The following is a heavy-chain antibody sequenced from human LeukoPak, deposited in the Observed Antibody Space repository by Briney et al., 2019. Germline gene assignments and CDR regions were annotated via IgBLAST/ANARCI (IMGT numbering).Heavy chain of an antibody. J-gene: IGHJ4*02. Sequence: VASVKVSCKASGYTFTSYDINWVRQATGQGPEWMGWMNPNSGNTGYAQKFQGRVTMTTDTSTSTAYMELRSLRSDDTAVYYCARPYYYDSSGYWDWGQGTLVTVSS. V-gene: IGHV1-8*02. CDR1: GYTFTSYD. D-gene: IGHD3-22*01. CDR2: MNPNSGNT. CDR3: ARPYYYDSSGYWD.